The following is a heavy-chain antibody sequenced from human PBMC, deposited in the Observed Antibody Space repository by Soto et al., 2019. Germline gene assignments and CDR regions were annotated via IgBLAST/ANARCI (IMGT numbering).Heavy chain of an antibody. CDR1: GGSVRSSTYY. CDR3: ARDPMGRYYDSGTYYFEY. J-gene: IGHJ4*02. D-gene: IGHD3-10*01. Sequence: PSETLSLTCTVSGGSVRSSTYYWGWIRQAPGKGLEWIASIYYSGRTHNNPALKSRVTMSVDTYTNQFSLKMNSLRAEDTAVYYCARDPMGRYYDSGTYYFEYWGQGTLVTVSS. V-gene: IGHV4-39*02. CDR2: IYYSGRT.